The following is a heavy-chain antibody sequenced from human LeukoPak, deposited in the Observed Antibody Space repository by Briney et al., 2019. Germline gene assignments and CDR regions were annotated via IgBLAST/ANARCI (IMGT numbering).Heavy chain of an antibody. CDR1: GFTYNSYV. Sequence: GGSLSLSCAASGFTYNSYVYHWVRQAPGKGLEWVAVIWYDGSKEYYADSVKGRFTISRDNSKNTLYLQMNSLRAEDTAVYHCARSRGGSSSGVVVQFDFWGQGNLVTVSS. J-gene: IGHJ4*02. CDR2: IWYDGSKE. CDR3: ARSRGGSSSGVVVQFDF. V-gene: IGHV3-33*08. D-gene: IGHD6-6*01.